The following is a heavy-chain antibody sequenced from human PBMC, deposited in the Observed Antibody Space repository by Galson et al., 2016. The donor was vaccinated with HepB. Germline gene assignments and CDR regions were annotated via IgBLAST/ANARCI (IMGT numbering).Heavy chain of an antibody. CDR3: AKDFGREYYGSSGP. CDR2: VMGSGVTT. V-gene: IGHV3-23*01. D-gene: IGHD3-22*01. Sequence: VSTVMGSGVTTYYADSVKGRFTVSRDNFRNTVYLQMNSLRAEDTAVYYYAKDFGREYYGSSGPWGQGTLVTVSS. J-gene: IGHJ5*02.